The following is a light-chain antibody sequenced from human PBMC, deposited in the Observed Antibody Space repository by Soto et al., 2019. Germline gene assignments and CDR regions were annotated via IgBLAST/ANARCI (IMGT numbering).Light chain of an antibody. CDR3: QQYGSSPLT. Sequence: EIVLTQSPGTLPLSPGERATLSCRASQSVKSSYLAWYQQNPGQPPRLLIYGASTRATGIPDRFIGSGSATDFTLTITRMEPEDFAVFYCQQYGSSPLTFVGGTKVEIK. CDR2: GAS. J-gene: IGKJ4*01. V-gene: IGKV3-20*01. CDR1: QSVKSSY.